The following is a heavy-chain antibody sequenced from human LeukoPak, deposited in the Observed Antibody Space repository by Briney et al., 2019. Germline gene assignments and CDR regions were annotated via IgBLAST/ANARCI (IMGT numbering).Heavy chain of an antibody. CDR1: GYTFTSYA. D-gene: IGHD6-6*01. V-gene: IGHV7-4-1*02. CDR3: ARGSDSSSSLWFDP. CDR2: INTNTGNP. J-gene: IGHJ5*02. Sequence: EASVKVSCKASGYTFTSYAMNWVRQAPGQGLEWMGWINTNTGNPTYAQGFTGRFVFSLDTSVSTAYLQISSLKAEDTAVYYCARGSDSSSSLWFDPWGQGTLVTVSS.